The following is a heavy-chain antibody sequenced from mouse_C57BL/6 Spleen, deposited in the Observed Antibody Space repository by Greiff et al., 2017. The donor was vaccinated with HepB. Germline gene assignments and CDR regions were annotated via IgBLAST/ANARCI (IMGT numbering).Heavy chain of an antibody. J-gene: IGHJ3*01. D-gene: IGHD2-4*01. CDR2: IYPGDGDT. V-gene: IGHV1-80*01. CDR3: ARSGGYDYAWFAY. Sequence: VQLQQSGAELVKPGASVKISCKASGYAFSSYWMNWVKQRPGKGLEWIGQIYPGDGDTNYNGKFKGKATLTADKSSSTAYMQLSSLTSEDSAVYFGARSGGYDYAWFAYWGQGTLVTVSA. CDR1: GYAFSSYW.